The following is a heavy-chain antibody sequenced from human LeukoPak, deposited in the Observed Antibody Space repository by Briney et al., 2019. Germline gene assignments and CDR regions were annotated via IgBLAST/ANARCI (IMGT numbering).Heavy chain of an antibody. V-gene: IGHV3-53*01. CDR2: IYSGGST. CDR3: ARTDETAPAEDFQH. CDR1: GFTFSSYA. D-gene: IGHD2-21*02. J-gene: IGHJ1*01. Sequence: GGSLRLSCAASGFTFSSYAMHWVRQAPGKGLEWVSVIYSGGSTYYADSVKGRFTISRDNSKNTLYLQMKSLRAEDTAVYYCARTDETAPAEDFQHWGQGTLVTVSS.